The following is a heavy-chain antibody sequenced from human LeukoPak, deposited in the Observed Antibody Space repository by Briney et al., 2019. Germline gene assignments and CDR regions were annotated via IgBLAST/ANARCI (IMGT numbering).Heavy chain of an antibody. CDR1: GFSLGDYW. D-gene: IGHD3-10*01. CDR3: VRGGRWPVRGGAPSDI. V-gene: IGHV3-7*01. J-gene: IGHJ3*02. Sequence: GGSLRLSCVGSGFSLGDYWMNWVRQTPGKGPEWVADIKQDGSEKYYADSVKGRFTSSRDNAKNSVYLQMDSLRVEDTAVHYCVRGGRWPVRGGAPSDIWGQGTMVTVSS. CDR2: IKQDGSEK.